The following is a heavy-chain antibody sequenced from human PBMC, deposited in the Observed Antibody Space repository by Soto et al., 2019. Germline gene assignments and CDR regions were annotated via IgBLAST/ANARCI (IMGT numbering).Heavy chain of an antibody. CDR1: GFSLSNARMG. CDR2: IFSNDEK. Sequence: PTLVNPTETLTLTCTVSGFSLSNARMGVSWIRQPPGKALEWLAHIFSNDEKSYSTSLKSRLTISKDTSKSQVVLTMTNMDPVDTATYYCARLLYCGGDCSYNWFDPWGQGTLVTVSS. D-gene: IGHD2-21*01. CDR3: ARLLYCGGDCSYNWFDP. J-gene: IGHJ5*02. V-gene: IGHV2-26*01.